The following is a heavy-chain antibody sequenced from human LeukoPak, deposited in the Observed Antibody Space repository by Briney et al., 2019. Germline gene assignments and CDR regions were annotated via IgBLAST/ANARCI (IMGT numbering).Heavy chain of an antibody. CDR3: AGIIAEAGTHHNGFDP. Sequence: GESLKISCKGSGYSFTSYWIGWVRQMPGKGLEWMGIIYPGDSDTRYSPSFQGQVTISADKSISTAYLQWSSLTASDTAMYYCAGIIAEAGTHHNGFDPWGQGPLVPVSS. CDR1: GYSFTSYW. D-gene: IGHD6-13*01. CDR2: IYPGDSDT. V-gene: IGHV5-51*01. J-gene: IGHJ5*02.